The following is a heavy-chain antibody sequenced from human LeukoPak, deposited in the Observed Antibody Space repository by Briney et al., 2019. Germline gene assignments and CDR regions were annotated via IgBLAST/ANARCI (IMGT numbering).Heavy chain of an antibody. D-gene: IGHD1-26*01. Sequence: PGGSLRLSCAASGFTFSSYWMSWVRQAPGKGLEWVANIKQDGSEKYYVDSVKGRFTISRDNAKNSLYLQMNSLRAEDTAVYYCARDPWASGSYTDYWGQGTLVTVSS. J-gene: IGHJ4*02. V-gene: IGHV3-7*01. CDR1: GFTFSSYW. CDR3: ARDPWASGSYTDY. CDR2: IKQDGSEK.